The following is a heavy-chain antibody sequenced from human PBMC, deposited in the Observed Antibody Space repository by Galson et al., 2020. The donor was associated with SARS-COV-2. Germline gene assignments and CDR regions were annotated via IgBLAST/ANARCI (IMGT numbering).Heavy chain of an antibody. J-gene: IGHJ5*02. CDR3: SIGYCGSTSCYPRFDP. V-gene: IGHV3-73*01. CDR2: IKSKGFSYAT. CDR1: GLTFSGSA. D-gene: IGHD2-2*03. Sequence: GGSLRLSCAASGLTFSGSAVHWVRQATGKGLEWVGRIKSKGFSYATAYAVSVNGRFTMSRDDSENTAYLQMNSLKIEDTAVYYCSIGYCGSTSCYPRFDPWGPGTLVTVSS.